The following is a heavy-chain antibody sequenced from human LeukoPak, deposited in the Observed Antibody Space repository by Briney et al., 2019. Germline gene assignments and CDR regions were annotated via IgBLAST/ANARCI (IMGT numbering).Heavy chain of an antibody. V-gene: IGHV4-59*12. CDR1: GGSISSYY. J-gene: IGHJ6*02. CDR2: IYYSGST. Sequence: SETLSLTCTVSGGSISSYYWSWIRQPPGKGLEWIGYIYYSGSTSYNPSLKSRVTISVDTSKNQFSLKLSSVTAADTAVYYCARSGTVNYGMDVWGQGTTVTVSS. CDR3: ARSGTVNYGMDV. D-gene: IGHD4-17*01.